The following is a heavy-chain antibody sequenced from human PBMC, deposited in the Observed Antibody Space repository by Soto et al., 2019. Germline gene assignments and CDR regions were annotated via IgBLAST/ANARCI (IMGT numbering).Heavy chain of an antibody. J-gene: IGHJ6*02. CDR2: ISYDGSNK. CDR3: AKDGLGYYSGSGYSSGMDV. V-gene: IGHV3-30*18. CDR1: GFTFSSYV. Sequence: QVQLVESGGGVVQPGRSLRLSCAASGFTFSSYVMHWVRQAPGKGLEWVAVISYDGSNKYYADSVKGRLTISRDNSKNTLYLQMTSLRAEDPAVYYCAKDGLGYYSGSGYSSGMDVWGQGTTVTVSS. D-gene: IGHD3-10*01.